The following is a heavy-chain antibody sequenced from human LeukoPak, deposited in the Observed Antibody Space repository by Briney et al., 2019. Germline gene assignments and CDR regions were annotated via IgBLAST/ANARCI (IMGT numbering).Heavy chain of an antibody. Sequence: PGGSLRLSCAASGFTFNTYWMHWVRQAPGKGLVWVSRIRSDGSSTSYANSVRGRFTISRDNAKNTLYLQMNSLRAEDTAVYYCAGVLGVRDLAYFDYWGRGTLVTVSS. V-gene: IGHV3-74*01. CDR2: IRSDGSST. CDR1: GFTFNTYW. J-gene: IGHJ4*01. CDR3: AGVLGVRDLAYFDY. D-gene: IGHD3-10*01.